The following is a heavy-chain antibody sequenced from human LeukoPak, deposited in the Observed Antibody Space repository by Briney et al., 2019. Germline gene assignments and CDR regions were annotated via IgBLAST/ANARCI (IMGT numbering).Heavy chain of an antibody. CDR3: ASYPETKSGPAFDI. Sequence: SETLSLTCAVYGGSFSGYYWSWIRQPPGKGLEWIGEINHSGSTNYNPSLKSRVTISIDTSKNQFSLQLNSVTAADTAVYFCASYPETKSGPAFDIWGQGTMVTVSS. J-gene: IGHJ3*02. V-gene: IGHV4-34*01. CDR2: INHSGST. CDR1: GGSFSGYY. D-gene: IGHD2-8*01.